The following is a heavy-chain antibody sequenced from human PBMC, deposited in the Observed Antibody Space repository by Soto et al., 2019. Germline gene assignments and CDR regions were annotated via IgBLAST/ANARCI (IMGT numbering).Heavy chain of an antibody. Sequence: SETLSLTCTVSGGAISSGDYYWSWIRQPPGKGLEWIGYIYHSGSTSYNPSLKSRVTISVDTSKNQFSLKLSSVTAADTAVYYCARSTTYYYDSSGWRAAFDIWGQGTMVTVSS. CDR2: IYHSGST. CDR1: GGAISSGDYY. J-gene: IGHJ3*02. D-gene: IGHD3-22*01. CDR3: ARSTTYYYDSSGWRAAFDI. V-gene: IGHV4-30-4*01.